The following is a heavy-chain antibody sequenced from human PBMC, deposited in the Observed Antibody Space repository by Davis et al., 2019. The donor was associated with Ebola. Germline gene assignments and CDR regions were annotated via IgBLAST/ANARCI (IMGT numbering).Heavy chain of an antibody. CDR2: ISAYNGNT. Sequence: ASVTVSCKASGYTFTSYGISWVRQAPGQGLEWMGWISAYNGNTNYAQKLQGRVTITADESTSTAYMELSSLRSEDTAVYYCASQFLTTVTTRGWSYYYYYGMDVWGQGTTVTVSS. V-gene: IGHV1-18*01. D-gene: IGHD4-17*01. J-gene: IGHJ6*02. CDR1: GYTFTSYG. CDR3: ASQFLTTVTTRGWSYYYYYGMDV.